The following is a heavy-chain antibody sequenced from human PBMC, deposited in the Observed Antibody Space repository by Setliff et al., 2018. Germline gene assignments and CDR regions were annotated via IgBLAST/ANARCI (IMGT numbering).Heavy chain of an antibody. Sequence: GGSLRLSCTASGLSYSNDWMSWVRQAPGKGLEWLASINPHGTEKYYADSVKGRFTISRDNAKNSLSLQMNNLRTEHTAVYYCFGAGTCSYWGQGTLVTVSS. CDR1: GLSYSNDW. V-gene: IGHV3-7*01. D-gene: IGHD3-10*01. CDR2: INPHGTEK. J-gene: IGHJ4*02. CDR3: FGAGTCSY.